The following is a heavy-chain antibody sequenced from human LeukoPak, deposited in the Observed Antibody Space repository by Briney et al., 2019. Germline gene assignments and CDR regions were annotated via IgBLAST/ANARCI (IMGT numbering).Heavy chain of an antibody. J-gene: IGHJ4*02. Sequence: PSETLSLTCTVSGGSISSGGYYWSWIRQPAGKGLEWIGRIYTSGSTNYNPALKSRVTISVDTSKNKFSLKLSSVTAADTAVYYCARHVSLGAAAGTGYWGQGTLVTVSS. V-gene: IGHV4-61*02. CDR3: ARHVSLGAAAGTGY. CDR1: GGSISSGGYY. D-gene: IGHD6-13*01. CDR2: IYTSGST.